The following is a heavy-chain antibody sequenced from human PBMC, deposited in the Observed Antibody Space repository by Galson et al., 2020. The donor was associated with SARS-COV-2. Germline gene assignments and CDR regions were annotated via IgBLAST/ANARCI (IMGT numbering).Heavy chain of an antibody. Sequence: GGSLRLSCAASGFTFSTYAIHWVRQSPGKGLEWVAVISYDGSNKYYGDSVKGLFTVSRDNSKNTLYLQMNSLRAEDTAVYYCARDSSTYYYGSGSAINWFDPWGQGTLVTVSS. V-gene: IGHV3-30*04. D-gene: IGHD3-10*01. J-gene: IGHJ5*02. CDR1: GFTFSTYA. CDR3: ARDSSTYYYGSGSAINWFDP. CDR2: ISYDGSNK.